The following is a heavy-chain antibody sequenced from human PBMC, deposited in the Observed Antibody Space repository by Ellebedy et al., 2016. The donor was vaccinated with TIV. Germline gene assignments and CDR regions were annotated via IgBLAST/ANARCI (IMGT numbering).Heavy chain of an antibody. CDR1: GASSSADF. J-gene: IGHJ4*02. Sequence: SETLSLTXAVNGASSSADFWTWIRQPPGKGLEWLGEIHRTGSTTYNPSLKRRLTISVDTSKNEVSLNLSSVTAADTAVYYCARRTTSIDYWGQGTLVTVSS. CDR2: IHRTGST. CDR3: ARRTTSIDY. V-gene: IGHV4-34*01. D-gene: IGHD4-17*01.